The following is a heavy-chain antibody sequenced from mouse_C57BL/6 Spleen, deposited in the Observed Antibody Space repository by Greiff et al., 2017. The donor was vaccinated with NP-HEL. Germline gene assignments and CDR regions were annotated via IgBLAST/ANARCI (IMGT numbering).Heavy chain of an antibody. V-gene: IGHV1-42*01. CDR3: ARGGLRQAFAY. CDR1: GYSFTGYY. CDR2: INPSTGGT. J-gene: IGHJ3*01. Sequence: VQLKESGPELVKPGASVKISCKASGYSFTGYYMNWVKQSPEKSLEWIGEINPSTGGTTYNQKFKAKATLTVDKSSSTAYMQRKSLTSEDSAVYYCARGGLRQAFAYWGQGTLVTVSA. D-gene: IGHD2-4*01.